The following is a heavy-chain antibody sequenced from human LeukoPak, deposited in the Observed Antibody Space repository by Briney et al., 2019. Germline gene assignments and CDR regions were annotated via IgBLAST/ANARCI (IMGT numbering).Heavy chain of an antibody. D-gene: IGHD1-26*01. CDR1: GFTFSSYW. Sequence: GGSLRISCAASGFTFSSYWMSWVRQAPGKGLEWVANIRQDGSEKYYVDSVKGRFSISRDNAKKSLYLQMNSLRAEDTAVYYCAKSGGIYLNYFDYWGQGTLVTVSS. J-gene: IGHJ4*02. V-gene: IGHV3-7*01. CDR3: AKSGGIYLNYFDY. CDR2: IRQDGSEK.